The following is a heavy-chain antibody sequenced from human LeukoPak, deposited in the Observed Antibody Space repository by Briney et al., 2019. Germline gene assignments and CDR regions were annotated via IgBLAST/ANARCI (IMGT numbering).Heavy chain of an antibody. CDR3: ARGAEMATIGDY. CDR2: IYYSGST. D-gene: IGHD5-24*01. Sequence: SETLSLTCTVSGGSISSYYWSWIRQPPGKGLVWIGYIYYSGSTNYNPSLKSRVTISVDTSKNQFSLKLSSVTAADTAVYYCARGAEMATIGDYWGQGTLVTVSS. CDR1: GGSISSYY. V-gene: IGHV4-59*01. J-gene: IGHJ4*02.